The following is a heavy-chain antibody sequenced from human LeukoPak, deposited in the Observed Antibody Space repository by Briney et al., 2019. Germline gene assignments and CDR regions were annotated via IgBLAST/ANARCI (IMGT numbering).Heavy chain of an antibody. J-gene: IGHJ4*02. V-gene: IGHV3-7*01. CDR3: ARDGYDYASSGYDDY. CDR1: GFTFSSYW. Sequence: GGSLRLSCAASGFTFSSYWMSWVRQAPGKGLEWVANIKQDGSEKYYVDSVKGRFTISRDNAKNSLYLQMNSLRAEDTAVYYCARDGYDYASSGYDDYWGQGTLVTVSS. D-gene: IGHD3-22*01. CDR2: IKQDGSEK.